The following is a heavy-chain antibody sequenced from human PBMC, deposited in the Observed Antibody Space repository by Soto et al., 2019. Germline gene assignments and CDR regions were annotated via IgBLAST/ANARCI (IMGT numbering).Heavy chain of an antibody. Sequence: QVQLQQWGAGLLKPSETLSLTCAVYGGSFSGYYWSWIRQPPGKGLEWLGEINHSGSTNYNPSLKSRVTISVDTSKNQFSLKLSSVTAADKAVYYCARARSGYYYVPFDYWGQGTLVTVSS. CDR2: INHSGST. CDR3: ARARSGYYYVPFDY. CDR1: GGSFSGYY. D-gene: IGHD3-22*01. J-gene: IGHJ4*02. V-gene: IGHV4-34*01.